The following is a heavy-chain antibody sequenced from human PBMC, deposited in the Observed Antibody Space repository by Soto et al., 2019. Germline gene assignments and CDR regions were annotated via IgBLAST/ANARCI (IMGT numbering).Heavy chain of an antibody. D-gene: IGHD4-17*01. CDR2: ISGRGDFI. V-gene: IGHV3-23*01. Sequence: EVQLLQSGGGLVQPGGSLRLSCAASGFTFSSYAMRWVRQAPGKGLEWVSIISGRGDFIYYADSVKGRFTISRDNSKNTLYVHMKSLTGEDTAVYYCAQDYGGNPFDYWGQGTLVTVSS. CDR1: GFTFSSYA. CDR3: AQDYGGNPFDY. J-gene: IGHJ4*02.